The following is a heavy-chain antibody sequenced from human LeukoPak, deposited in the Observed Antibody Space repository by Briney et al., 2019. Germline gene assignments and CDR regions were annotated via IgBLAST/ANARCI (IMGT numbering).Heavy chain of an antibody. D-gene: IGHD2-15*01. CDR2: INHSGST. J-gene: IGHJ5*02. V-gene: IGHV4-34*01. Sequence: PGGSLRLSCAASGFTFTNAWMSWIRQPPGKGLEWIGEINHSGSTNYNPSLKSRVTISVDTSKNQFSLKLSSVTAADTAVYYCASGMEYCSGGSCYSGWFDPWGQGTLVTVSS. CDR1: GFTFTNAW. CDR3: ASGMEYCSGGSCYSGWFDP.